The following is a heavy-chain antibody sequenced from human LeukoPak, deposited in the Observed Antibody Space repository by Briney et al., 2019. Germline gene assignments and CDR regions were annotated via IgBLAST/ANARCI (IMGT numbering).Heavy chain of an antibody. CDR3: ASPSIRSSSWYWFDP. D-gene: IGHD6-13*01. Sequence: GRSLSLSCAVSVFTFRRYSTNWARGAPGKGLEWGSYLSSRRSTIFYADSVKGRFPNHRDIAKNRLHLQMHSQRGEATAVYSCASPSIRSSSWYWFDPWGQGTLVTVSS. V-gene: IGHV3-48*01. J-gene: IGHJ5*02. CDR2: LSSRRSTI. CDR1: VFTFRRYS.